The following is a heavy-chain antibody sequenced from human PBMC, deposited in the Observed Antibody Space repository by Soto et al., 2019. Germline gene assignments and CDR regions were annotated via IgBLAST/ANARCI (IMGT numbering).Heavy chain of an antibody. CDR2: IYYSGST. J-gene: IGHJ4*02. CDR3: ARDYYDSSGYLYYFDY. V-gene: IGHV4-59*01. CDR1: GGSISSYY. Sequence: SETLSLTCTVSGGSISSYYWSWIRQPPGKGLEWIGYIYYSGSTNYNPSLKSRVTISVGTSKNQFSLKLSSVTAADTAVYYCARDYYDSSGYLYYFDYWGQGTLVTVSS. D-gene: IGHD3-22*01.